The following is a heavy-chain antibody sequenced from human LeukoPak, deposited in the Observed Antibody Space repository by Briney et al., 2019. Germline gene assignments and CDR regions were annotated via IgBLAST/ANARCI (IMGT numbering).Heavy chain of an antibody. CDR2: ISGSGGST. V-gene: IGHV3-23*01. Sequence: GGSLRLSCAASGFTFSSYAMSWVRQAPGKGLEWVSAISGSGGSTYYADSVKGRFTISRDNSKNTLYLQMNSPRAEDTAVYYCAKDLGPKISGICQMWGQGTLVTVSS. D-gene: IGHD3-10*01. J-gene: IGHJ4*02. CDR3: AKDLGPKISGICQM. CDR1: GFTFSSYA.